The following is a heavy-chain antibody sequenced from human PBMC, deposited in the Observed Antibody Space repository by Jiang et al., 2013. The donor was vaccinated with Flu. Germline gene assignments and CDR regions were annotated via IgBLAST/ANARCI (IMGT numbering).Heavy chain of an antibody. Sequence: GSGLVKPPETLSLTCTVSGGSISSYYWSWIRQPPGKGLEWIGFISDSGSTNYNPSLKSRVTISVDTSKSQFSLNLSSVTAADTAVYYCARLDASSTSSPIYYYGLDVVGPRDHGHRLL. CDR3: ARLDASSTSSPIYYYGLDV. V-gene: IGHV4-59*08. D-gene: IGHD6-6*01. J-gene: IGHJ6*02. CDR1: GGSISSYY. CDR2: ISDSGST.